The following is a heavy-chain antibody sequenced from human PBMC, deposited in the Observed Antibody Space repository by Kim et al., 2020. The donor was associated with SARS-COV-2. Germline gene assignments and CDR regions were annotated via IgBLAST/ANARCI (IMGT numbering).Heavy chain of an antibody. CDR1: GFNFSNHW. J-gene: IGHJ1*01. V-gene: IGHV3-74*01. CDR2: IKSDGTET. CDR3: VRISQG. D-gene: IGHD3-10*01. Sequence: GGSLRLSCAASGFNFSNHWMHWVRQGPGEGLVWVSRIKSDGTETHYADFVRGRFTVSRDNAKNTLYLQMNSLRAEDTAVYYCVRISQGWGQGTLVTVSS.